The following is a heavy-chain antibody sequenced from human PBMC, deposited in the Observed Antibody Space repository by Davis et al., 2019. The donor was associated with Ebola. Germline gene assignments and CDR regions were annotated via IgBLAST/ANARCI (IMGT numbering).Heavy chain of an antibody. Sequence: ASVKVSCKASGYTFNSYGFSWVRQAPAQGLEWMGWISAYTGNTKYAQHLQDRLTLTTDTSTNTAYMELRSLRSDDTAVYFCARHVIPAAHYYYFYMDVWGKGTTVTVSS. CDR2: ISAYTGNT. V-gene: IGHV1-18*04. CDR3: ARHVIPAAHYYYFYMDV. CDR1: GYTFNSYG. D-gene: IGHD2-2*01. J-gene: IGHJ6*03.